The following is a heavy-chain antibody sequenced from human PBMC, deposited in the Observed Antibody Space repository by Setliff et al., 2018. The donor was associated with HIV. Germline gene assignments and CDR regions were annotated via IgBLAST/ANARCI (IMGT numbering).Heavy chain of an antibody. CDR3: ARDKGGTYDGMYYYYYMDV. J-gene: IGHJ6*03. Sequence: PSETLSLTCTVSGGSISSGGYYWSWIRQHPGKGLEWIGYIYYSGSTYYNPSLMSRVTISVDTSKNQFSLKLSSVTAADTAVYFCARDKGGTYDGMYYYYYMDVCGKGTTVTVSS. D-gene: IGHD1-26*01. CDR2: IYYSGST. CDR1: GGSISSGGYY. V-gene: IGHV4-31*03.